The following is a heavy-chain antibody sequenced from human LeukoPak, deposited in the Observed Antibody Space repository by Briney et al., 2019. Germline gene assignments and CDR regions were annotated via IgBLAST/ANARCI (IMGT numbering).Heavy chain of an antibody. J-gene: IGHJ4*02. D-gene: IGHD3-3*01. CDR2: ISGSGGST. CDR1: GFTFTNYA. V-gene: IGHV3-23*01. Sequence: PGGSLRLSCAASGFTFTNYAMNWVRQAPGKGLEWVSAISGSGGSTYYADSVKGRFTISRDNSKNTLYLQMNSLRAEDTAVYYCAKDHYDFWSGYPGIDYWGQGTLVTVSS. CDR3: AKDHYDFWSGYPGIDY.